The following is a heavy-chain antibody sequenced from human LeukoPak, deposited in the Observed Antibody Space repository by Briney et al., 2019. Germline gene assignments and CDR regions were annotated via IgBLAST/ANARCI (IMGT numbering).Heavy chain of an antibody. CDR2: ISYDGSGQ. D-gene: IGHD6-19*01. Sequence: GXSLXLSCAASGFTFSSYAMHWVRQAPGKGLEWVALISYDGSGQYYTESVKGRFTISRDNSKNTLYLQVNSLRVEDTAVYYCARANRPFHTSGWYKDYWGQGTLVTVSS. CDR3: ARANRPFHTSGWYKDY. CDR1: GFTFSSYA. V-gene: IGHV3-30-3*01. J-gene: IGHJ4*02.